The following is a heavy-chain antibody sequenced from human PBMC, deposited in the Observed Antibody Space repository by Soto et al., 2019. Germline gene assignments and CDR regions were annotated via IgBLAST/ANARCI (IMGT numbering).Heavy chain of an antibody. CDR2: IYHSGRT. Sequence: WTWLRQHPGKGLEWLGYIYHSGRTFYNPSLKSRVTISVDTSKKQFSLKLTSVTAADTAVYYCARGDSGGSSSYYFDSWGQGTLVTVSS. V-gene: IGHV4-31*02. D-gene: IGHD2-15*01. CDR3: ARGDSGGSSSYYFDS. J-gene: IGHJ4*02.